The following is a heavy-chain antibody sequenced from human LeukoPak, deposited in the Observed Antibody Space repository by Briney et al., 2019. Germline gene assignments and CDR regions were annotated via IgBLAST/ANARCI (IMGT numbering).Heavy chain of an antibody. V-gene: IGHV4-59*01. CDR1: GGSISSYY. Sequence: PSETLSLTCTVSGGSISSYYWSWIRQPPGKGLEWIGYIYYSGSTNYNPSLKSRVTISVDTSKNQFSLKLSSVTAADTAVYYCARAAWDGYNYYYYYMDVWGKGTTVTISS. D-gene: IGHD5-24*01. CDR2: IYYSGST. J-gene: IGHJ6*03. CDR3: ARAAWDGYNYYYYYMDV.